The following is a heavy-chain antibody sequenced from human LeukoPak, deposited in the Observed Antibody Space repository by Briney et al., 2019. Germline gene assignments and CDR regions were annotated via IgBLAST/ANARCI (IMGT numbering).Heavy chain of an antibody. V-gene: IGHV3-7*01. CDR1: GFTFSSYW. CDR3: ARTPRNDFWSGYYQDESSYYFDY. J-gene: IGHJ4*02. D-gene: IGHD3-3*01. Sequence: GGSLRLSCAASGFTFSSYWMSWVRQAPGKGLEWVANIKQDGSEKYYVDSVKGRFTISRDNAKNSLYLQMNSLRAEDTAVYYCARTPRNDFWSGYYQDESSYYFDYWGQGTLVTVSS. CDR2: IKQDGSEK.